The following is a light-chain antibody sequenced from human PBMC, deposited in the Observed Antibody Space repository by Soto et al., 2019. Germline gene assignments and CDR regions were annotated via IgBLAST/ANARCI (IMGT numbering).Light chain of an antibody. J-gene: IGLJ1*01. CDR1: SSDVGGYDY. CDR2: DVT. CDR3: SSKTSSRTPFV. Sequence: QSALTQPRSVSGSPGQSVTISCIGTSSDVGGYDYVSWYQQHPGKAPKLMIYDVTKRPSGVPDRFSGSKSGNTTSLTISGLQAEDEADYYCSSKTSSRTPFVFGTGTKVTVL. V-gene: IGLV2-11*01.